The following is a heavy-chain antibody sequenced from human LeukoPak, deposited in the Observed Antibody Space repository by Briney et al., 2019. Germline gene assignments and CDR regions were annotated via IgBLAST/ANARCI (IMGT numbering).Heavy chain of an antibody. D-gene: IGHD6-6*01. V-gene: IGHV3-13*01. Sequence: HPGGSLRLSCVASGFSFSDYDMYWVRQAAGRGLEWVSALGTNGDAYYLGSVRGRFTISRENVKNSLYLQMNSLGVEDTAVYYCAREWRGIASHYHGMDVWGQGTTVTVSS. J-gene: IGHJ6*02. CDR2: LGTNGDA. CDR1: GFSFSDYD. CDR3: AREWRGIASHYHGMDV.